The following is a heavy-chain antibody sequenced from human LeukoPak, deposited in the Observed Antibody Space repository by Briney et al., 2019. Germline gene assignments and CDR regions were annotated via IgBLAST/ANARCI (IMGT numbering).Heavy chain of an antibody. CDR3: ARSYDFWSGYYTGSDY. Sequence: ASVKVSCKASGYTFTGCYMHWVRQAPGQGLEWMGWINPNSGGTNYAQKFQGRVTMTRDTSISTAYMELSRLRSDDTAVYYCARSYDFWSGYYTGSDYWGQGTLVTVSS. D-gene: IGHD3-3*01. CDR2: INPNSGGT. V-gene: IGHV1-2*02. CDR1: GYTFTGCY. J-gene: IGHJ4*02.